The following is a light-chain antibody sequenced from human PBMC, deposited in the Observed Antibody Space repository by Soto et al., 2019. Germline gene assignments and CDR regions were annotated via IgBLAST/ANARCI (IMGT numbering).Light chain of an antibody. CDR2: GAS. J-gene: IGKJ3*01. CDR3: LQDFTYPQT. Sequence: AIQMTQSPSSLSASVGDRVTMTCRASQGIKNDLCWYQQRPGKAPRLLIYGASTLYSGVPSRFSATGAGIDFPLTINRLQPEDFATYSCLQDFTYPQTFGPGTRV. V-gene: IGKV1-6*01. CDR1: QGIKND.